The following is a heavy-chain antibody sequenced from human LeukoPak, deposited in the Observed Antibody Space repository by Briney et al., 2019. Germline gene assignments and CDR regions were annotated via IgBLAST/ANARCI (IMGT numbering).Heavy chain of an antibody. V-gene: IGHV4-30-4*01. Sequence: SETLSLTCTVSGGSISSGDYYWSWIRQPPGKGLEWIGYIYYSGSTYYNPSLKSRVTISVDTSKNQFSLKLSSVTAADTAVYYCARVLDSSGYYTPDAFDIWGQGTMVTVSS. J-gene: IGHJ3*02. CDR3: ARVLDSSGYYTPDAFDI. D-gene: IGHD3-22*01. CDR1: GGSISSGDYY. CDR2: IYYSGST.